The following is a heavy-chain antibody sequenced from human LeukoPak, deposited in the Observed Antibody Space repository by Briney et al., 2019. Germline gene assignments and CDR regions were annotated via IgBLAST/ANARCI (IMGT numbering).Heavy chain of an antibody. Sequence: PGRSLRLSCAASGFTFDDDGMSWVRQAPGKGLEWVSGINWNGGSTGYADSVKVRFTISRDNAKNSLYLQMNSLRAEDTALYYCARASDILTGYYNSPFDYWGQGTLVTVSS. D-gene: IGHD3-9*01. CDR1: GFTFDDDG. CDR3: ARASDILTGYYNSPFDY. J-gene: IGHJ4*02. V-gene: IGHV3-20*04. CDR2: INWNGGST.